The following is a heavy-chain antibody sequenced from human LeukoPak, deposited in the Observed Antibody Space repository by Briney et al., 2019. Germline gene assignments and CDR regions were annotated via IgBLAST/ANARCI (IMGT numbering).Heavy chain of an antibody. CDR1: GGSISSSSYY. Sequence: SETLSLTCTVSGGSISSSSYYWGWIRQPPGKGLEWIGSIYYSGSTYYNPSLKSRVTTSVDTSKNQFSLKLNSVTAADTAVYYCARALVAAGWRYNWFDPWGQGTLVTVSS. D-gene: IGHD6-13*01. V-gene: IGHV4-39*07. CDR2: IYYSGST. CDR3: ARALVAAGWRYNWFDP. J-gene: IGHJ5*02.